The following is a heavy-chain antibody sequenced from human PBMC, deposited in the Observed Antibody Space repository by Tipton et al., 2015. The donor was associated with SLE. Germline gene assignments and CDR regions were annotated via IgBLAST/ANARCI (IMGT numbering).Heavy chain of an antibody. CDR3: SAGIPNYSDYVPIDY. CDR2: IKSKHDGETT. CDR1: GFSFRSAW. D-gene: IGHD4-11*01. Sequence: SLRLSCAASGFSFRSAWMYWVRRAPGKGLEWVGRIKSKHDGETTDYAAPVKGRFAISRDDSKDTLFLQMNSLNIEDTAVYYCSAGIPNYSDYVPIDYWGQGTLVTVSS. V-gene: IGHV3-15*01. J-gene: IGHJ4*02.